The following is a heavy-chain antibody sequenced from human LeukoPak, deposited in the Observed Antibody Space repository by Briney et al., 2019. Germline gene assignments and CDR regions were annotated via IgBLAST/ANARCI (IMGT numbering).Heavy chain of an antibody. V-gene: IGHV3-30*18. CDR3: AKGWASYYYGSGSYYPSDHFDY. D-gene: IGHD3-10*01. CDR2: ISYDGSNK. J-gene: IGHJ4*02. CDR1: GFTFSSYG. Sequence: GGPLRLSCAASGFTFSSYGMHWVRQAPGKGLEWVAVISYDGSNKCYADSVKGRFTISRDNSKNTLYLQMNSLRAEDTAVYYCAKGWASYYYGSGSYYPSDHFDYWGQGTLVTVSS.